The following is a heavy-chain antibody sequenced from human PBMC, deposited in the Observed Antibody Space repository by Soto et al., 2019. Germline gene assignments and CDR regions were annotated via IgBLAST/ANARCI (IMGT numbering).Heavy chain of an antibody. V-gene: IGHV3-9*01. CDR2: ISWNSGSI. D-gene: IGHD1-26*01. Sequence: EVQLVESGGGLVQPGRSLRLSCAASGFTFDDYAMHWVRQAPGKGLEWVSGISWNSGSIGYADSVKGRFTISRDNAKNSLYLKMNSLRAEDTALYYCAKDGATHPSYYFDYWGQGTLVTVSS. CDR3: AKDGATHPSYYFDY. J-gene: IGHJ4*02. CDR1: GFTFDDYA.